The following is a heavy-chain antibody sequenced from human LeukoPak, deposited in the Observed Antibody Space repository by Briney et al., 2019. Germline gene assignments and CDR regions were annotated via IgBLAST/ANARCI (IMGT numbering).Heavy chain of an antibody. CDR2: IYYSGST. D-gene: IGHD3-3*01. V-gene: IGHV4-59*01. J-gene: IGHJ4*02. CDR1: GGSISSYY. CDR3: ARAYYDFWSGYEYYFDY. Sequence: SETLSLTCTVSGGSISSYYWRWIRQPPGKGLEWIGYIYYSGSTNYNPSLKSRVTISVDTSKNQFSLKLSSVTAADTAVYYCARAYYDFWSGYEYYFDYWGQGTLVTVSS.